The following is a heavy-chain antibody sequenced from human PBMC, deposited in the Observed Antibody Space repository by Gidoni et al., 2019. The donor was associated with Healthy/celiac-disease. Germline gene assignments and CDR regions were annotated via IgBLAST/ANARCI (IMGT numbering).Heavy chain of an antibody. J-gene: IGHJ6*02. CDR1: GFTFSSYG. Sequence: QVQLVESGGGVVQPGRSLRLSCAASGFTFSSYGMHWVRQAPGKGLEWVAVISYDGSNKYYADSLKGRFTISRDNSKNTLYLQMNSLRAEDTAVYYCAKETPGYYYGMDVWGQGTTVTVSS. CDR2: ISYDGSNK. V-gene: IGHV3-30*18. D-gene: IGHD2-15*01. CDR3: AKETPGYYYGMDV.